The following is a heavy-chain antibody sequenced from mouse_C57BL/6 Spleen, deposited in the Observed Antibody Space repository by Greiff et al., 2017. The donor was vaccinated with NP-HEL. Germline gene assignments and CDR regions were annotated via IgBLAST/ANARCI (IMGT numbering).Heavy chain of an antibody. J-gene: IGHJ3*01. Sequence: EVQGVESGGGLVKPGGSLKLSCAASGFTFSSYAMSWVRQTPEKRLEWVATISDGGSYTYYPDNVKGRFTISRDNAKNNLYLQMSHLKSEDTAVYYCARGGFAYWGQGTLVTVSA. CDR1: GFTFSSYA. CDR2: ISDGGSYT. CDR3: ARGGFAY. V-gene: IGHV5-4*01.